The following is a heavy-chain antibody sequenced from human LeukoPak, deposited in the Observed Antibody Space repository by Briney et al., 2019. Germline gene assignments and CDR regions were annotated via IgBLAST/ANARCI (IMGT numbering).Heavy chain of an antibody. D-gene: IGHD6-19*01. V-gene: IGHV7-4-1*02. CDR2: INTNTGNP. J-gene: IGHJ6*03. Sequence: ASVKVSCKASGYTFTSYAMNWVRQAPGQGLEWMGWINTNTGNPTYAQGFTGRFVFSLDTSVSTAYLQISGLKAEDTAVYYCASGEYSSGWLNYYYYYYMDVWGKGTTVTVSS. CDR1: GYTFTSYA. CDR3: ASGEYSSGWLNYYYYYYMDV.